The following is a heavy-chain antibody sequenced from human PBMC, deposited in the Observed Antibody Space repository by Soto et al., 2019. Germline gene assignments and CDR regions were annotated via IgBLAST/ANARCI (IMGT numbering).Heavy chain of an antibody. CDR3: ATVFEH. Sequence: VPLVESGGGSVQPGGSLRLSCVASGINFSGFWMHWVRQVPGMGLEWVARVDSAGSGTSYADFVKGRFTVSRDNAKNTVSLQMDSLRVEDTAVYYCATVFEHWGQGIPVTVSS. CDR2: VDSAGSGT. V-gene: IGHV3-74*01. CDR1: GINFSGFW. J-gene: IGHJ4*02.